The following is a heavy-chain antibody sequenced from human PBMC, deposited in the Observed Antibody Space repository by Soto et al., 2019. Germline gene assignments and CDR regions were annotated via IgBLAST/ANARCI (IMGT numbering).Heavy chain of an antibody. CDR2: IYYSGST. CDR3: ATTNCSSTSCYSLDYYYYYMDV. CDR1: GGSISSGGYY. J-gene: IGHJ6*03. V-gene: IGHV4-31*03. Sequence: SETLSLTCTVSGGSISSGGYYWSWIRQHPGKGLEWIGYIYYSGSTYYNPSLKSRVTISVDTSKNQFSLKLSSVTAADTAVYYCATTNCSSTSCYSLDYYYYYMDVWGKGTTVTVSS. D-gene: IGHD2-2*01.